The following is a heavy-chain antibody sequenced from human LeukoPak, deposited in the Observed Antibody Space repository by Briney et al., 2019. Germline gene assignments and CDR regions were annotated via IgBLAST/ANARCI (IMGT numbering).Heavy chain of an antibody. Sequence: GGSLRLSCAASGFTVSSNYMSWVRQAPGKGLEWVSVIYSGGSTYYADSVKGRFTISRDNSKNTLYLQMNSLRAEDTAVYYCARGDYYDSSGYYFDYWGQGTLVTVSS. CDR2: IYSGGST. D-gene: IGHD3-22*01. J-gene: IGHJ4*02. CDR3: ARGDYYDSSGYYFDY. V-gene: IGHV3-66*01. CDR1: GFTVSSNY.